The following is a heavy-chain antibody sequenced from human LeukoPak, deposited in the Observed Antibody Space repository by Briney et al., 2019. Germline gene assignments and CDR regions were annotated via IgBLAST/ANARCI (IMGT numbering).Heavy chain of an antibody. CDR3: ARGLGYCSSTSCSTEYFQH. D-gene: IGHD2-2*01. V-gene: IGHV4-59*01. CDR1: GEPISSYY. CDR2: VYYNGNT. Sequence: PSETLSLTCLVSGEPISSYYWSWIRQAPGRGPEYIGNVYYNGNTNYNPSLKSRVAISVDASKNQFSLKVDSVTTADTAVYYCARGLGYCSSTSCSTEYFQHWGQGTLVTVSS. J-gene: IGHJ1*01.